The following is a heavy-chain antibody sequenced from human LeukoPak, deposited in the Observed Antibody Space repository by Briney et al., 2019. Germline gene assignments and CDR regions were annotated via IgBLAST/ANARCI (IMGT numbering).Heavy chain of an antibody. CDR3: ARDSSGSYSSFDY. CDR2: ISSSSSYI. D-gene: IGHD1-26*01. V-gene: IGHV3-21*01. Sequence: GGSLRLSCAASGFTFSSYSMNWVRQAPGKGLEWVSSISSSSSYIYYADSVKGRFTNSRDNAKNSLYLQMNSLRAEDTAVYYCARDSSGSYSSFDYWGQGTLVTVSS. J-gene: IGHJ4*02. CDR1: GFTFSSYS.